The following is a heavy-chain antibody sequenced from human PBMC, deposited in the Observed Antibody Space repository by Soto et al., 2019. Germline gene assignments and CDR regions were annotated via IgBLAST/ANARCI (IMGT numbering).Heavy chain of an antibody. CDR1: GGTFSKDA. J-gene: IGHJ6*02. CDR3: TRVLGYAFDDGKSRYYAMDV. D-gene: IGHD3-9*01. Sequence: QVQLVQSGAEVKKPGSSVTVSCKTSGGTFSKDAINWVRQAPGQGLEWMGLLIPVFGSPIYAQKFQGRIRITADESTSTAFMDLSSLRSEDTALYYCTRVLGYAFDDGKSRYYAMDVWGRGTTVSVSS. CDR2: LIPVFGSP. V-gene: IGHV1-69*01.